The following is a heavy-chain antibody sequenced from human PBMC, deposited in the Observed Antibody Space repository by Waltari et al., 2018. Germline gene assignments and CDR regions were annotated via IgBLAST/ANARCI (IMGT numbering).Heavy chain of an antibody. Sequence: EVQLVESGGGLVKPGGSLRLSCAASGFIFSAYSMNWVRQARGKGLVWVSSSSCSSSHRYYADSVKGRFTIARDNAKNSLYLQMNSLRAEDTAVYYCARDGLRGQYCSGGSCYSQFDYWGQGTLVTVSS. CDR1: GFIFSAYS. CDR2: SSCSSSHR. V-gene: IGHV3-21*02. J-gene: IGHJ4*02. CDR3: ARDGLRGQYCSGGSCYSQFDY. D-gene: IGHD2-15*01.